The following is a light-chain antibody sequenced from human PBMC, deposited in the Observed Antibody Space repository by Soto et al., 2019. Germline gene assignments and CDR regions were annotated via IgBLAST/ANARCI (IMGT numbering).Light chain of an antibody. CDR3: QQRSNWRFT. J-gene: IGKJ3*01. Sequence: EIVLTQSPATLSLSPGERATLSCMASQSVSSYLAWYQQKPGQAPRLLIYDASSRATGIPARFSGSGSGADFTLTISSLEPEDFAVYYCQQRSNWRFTFGPGTKVEIK. CDR2: DAS. CDR1: QSVSSY. V-gene: IGKV3-11*01.